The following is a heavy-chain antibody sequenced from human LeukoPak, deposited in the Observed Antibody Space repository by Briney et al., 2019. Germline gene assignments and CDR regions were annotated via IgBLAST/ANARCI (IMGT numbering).Heavy chain of an antibody. CDR3: ARYTVKGYWFDP. CDR1: GFTFSRFW. V-gene: IGHV3-7*01. CDR2: IKQDGSET. J-gene: IGHJ5*02. Sequence: PGGSLRLSCAGSGFTFSRFWMSWVRQAPGKGLEWVANIKQDGSETYYVDSVKGRFTISRDNAKNSLYLQMNSLRAEDTALYYCARYTVKGYWFDPWGQGTLVTVSS.